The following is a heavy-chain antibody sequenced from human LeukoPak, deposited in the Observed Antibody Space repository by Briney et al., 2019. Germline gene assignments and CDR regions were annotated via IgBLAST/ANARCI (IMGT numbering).Heavy chain of an antibody. V-gene: IGHV4-59*01. Sequence: SETLSLTCSVSGGSINSDYWNWIRQPPGKGLEWIGYIYLSGSTNYNPSLKSRVTISIDKSKKQFSLKLISVTAADTAIYYCARVGGMTTINNAAFDIWGQGTMVTVSS. D-gene: IGHD4-4*01. CDR2: IYLSGST. CDR1: GGSINSDY. CDR3: ARVGGMTTINNAAFDI. J-gene: IGHJ3*02.